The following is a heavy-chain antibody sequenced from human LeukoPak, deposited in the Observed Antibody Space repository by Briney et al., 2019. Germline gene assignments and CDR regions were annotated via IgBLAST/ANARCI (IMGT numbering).Heavy chain of an antibody. J-gene: IGHJ6*03. Sequence: PGGSLRLSCAASGFTFSVFGMHWVRQAPGKGLEWVAFIRYDGSNKYYADSVKGRFTLSRDNSNNMVYLQMNSLRADDTALYYCAKDIWGGAYMDVWGKGTTVTVSS. D-gene: IGHD3-16*01. CDR2: IRYDGSNK. V-gene: IGHV3-30*02. CDR1: GFTFSVFG. CDR3: AKDIWGGAYMDV.